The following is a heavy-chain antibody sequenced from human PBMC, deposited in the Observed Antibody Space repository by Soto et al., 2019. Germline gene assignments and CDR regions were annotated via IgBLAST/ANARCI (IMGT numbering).Heavy chain of an antibody. CDR3: AHLPWKQLWPRAPVVN. CDR2: IFWDDDK. D-gene: IGHD5-18*01. J-gene: IGHJ4*02. V-gene: IGHV2-5*02. Sequence: SGPTPGEPTQTLTLTCTFSGFSLSPSGVGVGWIRQPPGKALEWLGIIFWDDDKRYRPSLRSRLTITKDTSKNQLVLTMTNMDPLDTATYYCAHLPWKQLWPRAPVVNWGQGTPVTVSS. CDR1: GFSLSPSGVG.